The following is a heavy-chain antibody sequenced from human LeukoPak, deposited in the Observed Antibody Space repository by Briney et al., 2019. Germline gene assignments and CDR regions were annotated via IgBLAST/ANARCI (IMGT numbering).Heavy chain of an antibody. CDR2: IYYSGST. Sequence: SETLSLTCTVSGGSISSYYWSWIRQPPGKGLEWIGYIYYSGSTNYNPSLKSRVTISVDTSKNQFSLKLSSVTAAGTAVYYCARDLFKDLGAFDIWGQGTMVTVSS. CDR3: ARDLFKDLGAFDI. CDR1: GGSISSYY. V-gene: IGHV4-59*01. D-gene: IGHD2-15*01. J-gene: IGHJ3*02.